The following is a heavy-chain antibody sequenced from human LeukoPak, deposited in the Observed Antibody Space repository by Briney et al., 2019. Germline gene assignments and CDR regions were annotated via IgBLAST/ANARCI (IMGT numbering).Heavy chain of an antibody. Sequence: GGSLRLSCAASGFTVSSNYMSWVRQAPGKGLEWVSIIYSGGSTYYADSVKGRLTISRDNSKNTLYLQMNSLRAEDTAVYYCARGDYGDCFDYWGQGTLVTVSS. D-gene: IGHD4-17*01. CDR3: ARGDYGDCFDY. V-gene: IGHV3-53*01. CDR2: IYSGGST. J-gene: IGHJ4*02. CDR1: GFTVSSNY.